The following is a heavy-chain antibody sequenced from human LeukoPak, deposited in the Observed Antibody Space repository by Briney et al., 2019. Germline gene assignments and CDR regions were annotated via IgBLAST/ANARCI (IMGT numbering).Heavy chain of an antibody. J-gene: IGHJ4*02. D-gene: IGHD4-17*01. Sequence: GGSLRLSCAASGFTFGSYGMNWVRQAPGRGLEWVASISSTGFYKYYADSVKGRFTISRDNSKTSLYLQLNSLRGEDSGVYYCARDYGDYYFDYWGQGTLVSVSS. CDR2: ISSTGFYK. CDR1: GFTFGSYG. V-gene: IGHV3-21*01. CDR3: ARDYGDYYFDY.